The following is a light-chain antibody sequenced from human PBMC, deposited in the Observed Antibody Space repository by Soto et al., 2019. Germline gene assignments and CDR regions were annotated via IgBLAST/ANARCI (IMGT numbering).Light chain of an antibody. CDR3: QQSYRTHFT. CDR2: AAS. J-gene: IGKJ3*01. Sequence: DIQMTQSPSSLSASVGDRVTITCRASQSISTYLNWYQHKPGKAPKLLIYAASSLQSGVTSRFSGSGSGTDFTLTISSLQLEDFATYYCQQSYRTHFTFGPGTKVDIK. CDR1: QSISTY. V-gene: IGKV1-39*01.